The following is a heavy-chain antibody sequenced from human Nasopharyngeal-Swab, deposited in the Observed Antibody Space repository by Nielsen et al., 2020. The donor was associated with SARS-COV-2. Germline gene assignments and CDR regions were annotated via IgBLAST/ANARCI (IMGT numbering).Heavy chain of an antibody. CDR3: ARGYYYGSGMSPSYYFDY. CDR2: IYYSGST. V-gene: IGHV4-31*02. Sequence: RQAPGKGLEWIGYIYYSGSTYYNPSLKSRVTISVDTFKNQFSLKLSSVTAADTAVYYCARGYYYGSGMSPSYYFDYWGQGTLVTVSS. J-gene: IGHJ4*02. D-gene: IGHD3-10*01.